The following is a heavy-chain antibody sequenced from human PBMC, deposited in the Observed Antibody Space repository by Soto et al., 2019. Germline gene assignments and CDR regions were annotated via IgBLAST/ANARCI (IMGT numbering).Heavy chain of an antibody. CDR3: ASEYCSGGSCYYYGMDV. J-gene: IGHJ6*02. V-gene: IGHV3-33*01. Sequence: QVQLVESGGGVVQPGRSLRLSCAASGFTFSSYGMHWVRQAPGKGLEWVAVIWYDGSNKYYADSVKGRFTISRDNFKNTLYLQMNSLRAEDTAVYYCASEYCSGGSCYYYGMDVWGQGTTVTVSS. CDR1: GFTFSSYG. D-gene: IGHD2-15*01. CDR2: IWYDGSNK.